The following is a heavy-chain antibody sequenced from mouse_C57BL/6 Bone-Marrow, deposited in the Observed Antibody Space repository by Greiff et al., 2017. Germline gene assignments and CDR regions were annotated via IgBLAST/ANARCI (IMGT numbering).Heavy chain of an antibody. D-gene: IGHD2-12*01. Sequence: QVQLQQSGPGLVAPSQSLSITCTVSGFSLTSYGVDWVRQSQGKGLEWLGVIWGVGSTNNNSALKSRLRISKDNSKSQIILKMDSLPADDTAMDDCARSLYYSAMDYWGQGTSVTVSS. CDR1: GFSLTSYG. CDR3: ARSLYYSAMDY. V-gene: IGHV2-6*01. CDR2: IWGVGST. J-gene: IGHJ4*01.